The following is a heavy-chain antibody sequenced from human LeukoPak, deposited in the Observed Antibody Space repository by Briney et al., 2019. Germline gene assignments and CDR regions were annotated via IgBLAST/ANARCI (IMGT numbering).Heavy chain of an antibody. J-gene: IGHJ4*02. CDR3: ARERGYSSGWYLDY. D-gene: IGHD6-19*01. V-gene: IGHV3-48*02. Sequence: GGSLRLSCAASGFTFSNYYMNWIRQAPGKGLEWVSYIGPGSNTIFYADSVKGRFTISRDDAKSSLYLQMNSLRDEDTAVYYCARERGYSSGWYLDYWGQGTLVTVSS. CDR1: GFTFSNYY. CDR2: IGPGSNTI.